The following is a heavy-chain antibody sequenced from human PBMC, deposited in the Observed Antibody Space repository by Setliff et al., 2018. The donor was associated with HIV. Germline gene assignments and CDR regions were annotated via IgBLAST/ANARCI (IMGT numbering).Heavy chain of an antibody. CDR2: IRYDGNNK. D-gene: IGHD1-26*01. J-gene: IGHJ4*02. CDR1: GFTFSSYG. CDR3: AKADSWDLLPFDY. V-gene: IGHV3-30*02. Sequence: GGSLRLSCAASGFTFSSYGMHWVRQAPGKGLEWVAFIRYDGNNKYYVDSVKGRFTISRDNSKNTLYLQMNSPRAEDTAVYYCAKADSWDLLPFDYWGQGTLVTVSS.